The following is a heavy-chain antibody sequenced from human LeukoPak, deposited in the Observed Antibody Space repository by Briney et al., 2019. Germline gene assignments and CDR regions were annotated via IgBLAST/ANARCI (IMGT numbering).Heavy chain of an antibody. CDR3: ARGLYNWNYGERWFDP. Sequence: GGSLRLSCAASGFTFSSYRMNWVRQAPGKGLEWVSYISSSSSTIYYADSVKGRFTVSRDNAKNSLYLQMNSLRAEDTAVYYCARGLYNWNYGERWFDPWGQGTLVTVSS. D-gene: IGHD1-7*01. J-gene: IGHJ5*02. V-gene: IGHV3-48*01. CDR2: ISSSSSTI. CDR1: GFTFSSYR.